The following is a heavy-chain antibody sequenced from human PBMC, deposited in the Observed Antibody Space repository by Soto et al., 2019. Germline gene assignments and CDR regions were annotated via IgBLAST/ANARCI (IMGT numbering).Heavy chain of an antibody. D-gene: IGHD2-2*01. J-gene: IGHJ6*02. V-gene: IGHV3-23*01. CDR2: IGESGTPT. CDR1: GFTFSSYA. CDR3: ARYIPGVRYYGMDF. Sequence: EVQLLESGGGLVQPGGSLRLSCAASGFTFSSYAMKWVRQAPGKGLEWVSLIGESGTPTYYAESVKGRFTISRDNSGNTLFLEMYSLRAEDTAVYYCARYIPGVRYYGMDFWGQGTTVTVSS.